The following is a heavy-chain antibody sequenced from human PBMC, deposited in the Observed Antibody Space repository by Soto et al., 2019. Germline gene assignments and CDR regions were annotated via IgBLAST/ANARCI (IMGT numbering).Heavy chain of an antibody. CDR2: ISAYNGNT. V-gene: IGHV1-18*01. Sequence: GESLKISCKGSGYTFTSYGISWVRQAPGQGLEWMGWISAYNGNTNYAQKLQGRVTMTTDTSTSTAYMELRSLRSDDTAVYYCARDSGITMIVVVPRAFDIWGQGTMVTVSS. D-gene: IGHD3-22*01. CDR1: GYTFTSYG. CDR3: ARDSGITMIVVVPRAFDI. J-gene: IGHJ3*02.